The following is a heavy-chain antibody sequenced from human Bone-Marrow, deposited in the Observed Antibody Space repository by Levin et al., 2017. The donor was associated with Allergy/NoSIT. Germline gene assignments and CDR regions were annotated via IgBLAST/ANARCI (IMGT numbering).Heavy chain of an antibody. J-gene: IGHJ4*02. CDR1: GFTFSDYY. CDR2: ISSSSSYT. D-gene: IGHD4-17*01. Sequence: TPGGSLRLSCAASGFTFSDYYMSWIRQAPGKGLEWVSYISSSSSYTNYADSVKGRFTISRDNAKNSLYLQMNSLRAEDTAVYYCARGHTTVIFDYWGQGTLVTVSS. V-gene: IGHV3-11*06. CDR3: ARGHTTVIFDY.